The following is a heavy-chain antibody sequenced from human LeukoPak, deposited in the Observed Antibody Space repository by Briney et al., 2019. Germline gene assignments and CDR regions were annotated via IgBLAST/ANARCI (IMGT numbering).Heavy chain of an antibody. CDR1: GFTFSDYY. D-gene: IGHD4-17*01. J-gene: IGHJ5*02. CDR3: AREYGAPYNWFDP. Sequence: GGSLGLSCAASGFTFSDYYMSWIRQAPGKGLEWVSHITSSGSTIYYADSVKGRFTISRDNAKNSLYLQMNSLRAEDTAVYYCAREYGAPYNWFDPWGQGTLVTVSS. CDR2: ITSSGSTI. V-gene: IGHV3-11*01.